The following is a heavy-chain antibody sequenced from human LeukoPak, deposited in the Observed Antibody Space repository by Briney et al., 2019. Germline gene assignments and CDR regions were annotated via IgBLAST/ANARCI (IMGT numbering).Heavy chain of an antibody. CDR2: ISGSGGST. D-gene: IGHD6-19*01. J-gene: IGHJ4*02. CDR1: GFTFSSYA. V-gene: IGHV3-23*01. CDR3: AKDRDPQWLGYFDY. Sequence: GGSLRLSCAASGFTFSSYAMSWVRQAPGKGLEWVSAISGSGGSTYYADSVKGRFTISRDNSKNTLYLQMNSLRAEDTALYYCAKDRDPQWLGYFDYWGQGTLVTVSS.